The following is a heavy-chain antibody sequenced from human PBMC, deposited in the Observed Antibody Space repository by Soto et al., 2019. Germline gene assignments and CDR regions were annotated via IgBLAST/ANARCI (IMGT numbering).Heavy chain of an antibody. CDR3: AGTRGYCSGGSCPTVVDY. CDR1: GGSISSYY. V-gene: IGHV4-59*01. J-gene: IGHJ4*02. D-gene: IGHD2-15*01. CDR2: IYYSGST. Sequence: QVQLQESGPGLVKPSETLSLTCTVSGGSISSYYWSWIRQPPGKGLEWIGYIYYSGSTNYNPSLKSPVPISVDTSKNQFSLKLSSVTAADTAVYYCAGTRGYCSGGSCPTVVDYWGQGTLVTVSS.